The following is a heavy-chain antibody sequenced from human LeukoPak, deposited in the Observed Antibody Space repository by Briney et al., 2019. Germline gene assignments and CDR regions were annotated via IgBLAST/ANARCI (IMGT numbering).Heavy chain of an antibody. D-gene: IGHD4-11*01. J-gene: IGHJ4*02. CDR1: AFTFDAYA. CDR3: ARSMTTVSRFDY. CDR2: ISWNSGSI. Sequence: GRSLRLSCAASAFTFDAYAMHWVRQAPGKGLEWVSGISWNSGSIGYADSVKGRFTISRDNAKNSLYLQMNSLRAEDTAVYYCARSMTTVSRFDYWGQGTLVTVSS. V-gene: IGHV3-9*01.